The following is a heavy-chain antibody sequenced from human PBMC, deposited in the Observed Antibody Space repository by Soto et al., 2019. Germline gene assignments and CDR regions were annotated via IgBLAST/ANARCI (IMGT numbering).Heavy chain of an antibody. Sequence: GGSLRLSCAASGFTFSSYGMHWVRQAPGKGLEWVAVIWYDGSNKYYADSVKGRFTISRDNSKNTLYLQMNSLRAEDTAVYYCARDSPFVPAAMYHYYYGMDVWGQGTTVTVSS. V-gene: IGHV3-33*01. CDR2: IWYDGSNK. D-gene: IGHD2-2*01. J-gene: IGHJ6*02. CDR3: ARDSPFVPAAMYHYYYGMDV. CDR1: GFTFSSYG.